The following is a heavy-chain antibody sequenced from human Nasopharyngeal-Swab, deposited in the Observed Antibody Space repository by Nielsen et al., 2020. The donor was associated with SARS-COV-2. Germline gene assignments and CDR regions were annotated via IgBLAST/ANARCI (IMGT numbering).Heavy chain of an antibody. CDR2: IIPMVGTA. D-gene: IGHD6-6*01. Sequence: SSVKVSCKTSGGTFSNYAINWVRQAPGQGIEWMGTIIPMVGTANYAQKYQGKVTITADKSTSTVYMELNSLRSEDTAMYYCARDLIATRLRSFDYWGQGTLVTVSS. CDR3: ARDLIATRLRSFDY. J-gene: IGHJ4*02. V-gene: IGHV1-69*04. CDR1: GGTFSNYA.